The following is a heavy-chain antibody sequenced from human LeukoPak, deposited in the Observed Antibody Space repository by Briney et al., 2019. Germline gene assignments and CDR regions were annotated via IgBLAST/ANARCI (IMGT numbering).Heavy chain of an antibody. J-gene: IGHJ4*02. V-gene: IGHV3-48*03. CDR3: ARGLRFLEWLFPFDY. D-gene: IGHD3-3*01. CDR1: GFTFSSYE. Sequence: GGSLRLSCAASGFTFSSYEMNWVRQAPGKGLEWVSYISSSGSTIYYADSVKGRFTISRDNAKNSLYLQMNSLRAEDTAVYYCARGLRFLEWLFPFDYWGRGTLVTVSS. CDR2: ISSSGSTI.